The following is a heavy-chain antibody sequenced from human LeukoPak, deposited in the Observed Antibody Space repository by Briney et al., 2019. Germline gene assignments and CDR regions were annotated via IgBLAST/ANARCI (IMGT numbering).Heavy chain of an antibody. CDR3: AKSMTLQWRGFFDL. Sequence: GGSLGLSCAVSGFTFSTYAMSWVRQAPGKGLEWVSPISDSGANTYYADSVRGRFTISRDNSKNTLYLQKNSLRADDTAIYYCAKSMTLQWRGFFDLWGRGTHVTVSS. CDR2: ISDSGANT. D-gene: IGHD6-19*01. J-gene: IGHJ2*01. CDR1: GFTFSTYA. V-gene: IGHV3-23*01.